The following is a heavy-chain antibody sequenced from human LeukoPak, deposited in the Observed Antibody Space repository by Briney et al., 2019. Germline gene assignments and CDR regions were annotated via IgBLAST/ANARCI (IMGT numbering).Heavy chain of an antibody. D-gene: IGHD4-17*01. J-gene: IGHJ4*02. CDR1: GFTFSGSA. V-gene: IGHV3-73*01. CDR2: IRSKANSYAT. CDR3: TSFYGDYIDY. Sequence: QPGGSLRLSCAASGFTFSGSAMHWVRQASGKGLEWVGRIRSKANSYATAYAASVKGRFTISRDDSKNTAYLQMNSLKTEDTAVYYCTSFYGDYIDYWGQRTLVTVSS.